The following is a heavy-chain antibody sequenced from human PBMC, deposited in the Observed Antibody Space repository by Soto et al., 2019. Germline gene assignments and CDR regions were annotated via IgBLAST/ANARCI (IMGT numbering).Heavy chain of an antibody. D-gene: IGHD4-17*01. CDR2: ISYDGNNK. Sequence: QVQLVESGGGVVQPGRSLRLSCAASGFTFSSYAMHWVRQAPGKGLEWVAVISYDGNNKHYADSVKGRFTISRDNSKNTLHLQMSSLRAEDTAVYYCARDLSPEHEYGDYSFDYWGQGTLVTVS. CDR1: GFTFSSYA. V-gene: IGHV3-30-3*01. CDR3: ARDLSPEHEYGDYSFDY. J-gene: IGHJ4*02.